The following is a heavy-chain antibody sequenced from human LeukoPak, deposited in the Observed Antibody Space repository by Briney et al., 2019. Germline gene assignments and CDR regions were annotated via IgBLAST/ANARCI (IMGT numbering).Heavy chain of an antibody. V-gene: IGHV3-15*01. D-gene: IGHD6-19*01. J-gene: IGHJ4*02. CDR3: AKGGSGSLGY. CDR2: IKSKTDGGTT. Sequence: GGSLRLSCAASGFTFSNAWMSWVRQAPGKGLEWVGRIKSKTDGGTTDYAAPVKGRFTISRDNSKNTLYLQMNSLRAEDTAVYYCAKGGSGSLGYWGQGTLVTVSS. CDR1: GFTFSNAW.